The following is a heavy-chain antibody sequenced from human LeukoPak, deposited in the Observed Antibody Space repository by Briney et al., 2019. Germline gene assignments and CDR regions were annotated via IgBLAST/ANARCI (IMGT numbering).Heavy chain of an antibody. Sequence: GASVKVSCKASGYTFTGYYMHWVRQAPGQGLEWMGWINPNSGGTNYAQKFQGRVTMTRDTSISTAYMELSRLRSDDTAVYYCARGPLPYDSSGYDGVPYPHDYWGQGTLVTVSS. CDR1: GYTFTGYY. J-gene: IGHJ4*02. CDR2: INPNSGGT. V-gene: IGHV1-2*02. D-gene: IGHD3-22*01. CDR3: ARGPLPYDSSGYDGVPYPHDY.